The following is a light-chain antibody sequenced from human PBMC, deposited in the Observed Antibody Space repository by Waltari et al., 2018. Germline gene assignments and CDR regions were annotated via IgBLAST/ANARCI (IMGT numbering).Light chain of an antibody. V-gene: IGKV3-11*01. Sequence: EVVLTQSPATLSLSPGERATLSCRASQSFYNFLPWYQQKPGQAPRLLIYEALQRATGIPARFSGRGAWTDFTLTISNLEPEDVAVYYCQQRANWPPLTFGGGTKVEIK. CDR2: EAL. CDR3: QQRANWPPLT. J-gene: IGKJ4*01. CDR1: QSFYNF.